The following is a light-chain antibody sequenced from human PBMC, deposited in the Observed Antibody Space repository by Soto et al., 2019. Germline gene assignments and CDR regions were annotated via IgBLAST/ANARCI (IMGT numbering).Light chain of an antibody. CDR1: QSISSY. Sequence: DIQGTQSPPTLSASVGDRVTINCRASQSISSYLNWYQQKPGKAPKLLIYAASSLQSGVPSRFSGSGSGTDFTLTISSLQPEDFATYYCQQSYSTPTWTFGQGTKVDIK. CDR2: AAS. CDR3: QQSYSTPTWT. V-gene: IGKV1-39*01. J-gene: IGKJ1*01.